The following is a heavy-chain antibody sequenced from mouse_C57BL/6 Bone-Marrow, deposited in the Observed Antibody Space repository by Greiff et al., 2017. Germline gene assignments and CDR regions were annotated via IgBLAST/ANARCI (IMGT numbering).Heavy chain of an antibody. V-gene: IGHV1-26*01. CDR3: ARSYAMDY. J-gene: IGHJ4*01. CDR1: GYTFTDYY. CDR2: INPNSGGT. Sequence: VQLQQSGPELVKPGASVKISCKASGYTFTDYYMNWVKQSPGTSLEWIGDINPNSGGTSYTQKFKGQATLTVDKSSSTAYMELRSLTSEDSAVDYCARSYAMDYWGQGTSVTVSS.